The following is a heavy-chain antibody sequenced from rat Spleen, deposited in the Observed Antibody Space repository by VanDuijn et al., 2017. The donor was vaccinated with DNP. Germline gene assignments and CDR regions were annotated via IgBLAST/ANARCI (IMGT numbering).Heavy chain of an antibody. Sequence: EVQLVESGGGLVQPGRSLKLSCAASGFTFSDYYMAWVRQAPTKGLELVTYINYDGGRTYYGDSVKGRFTISRDNAKSTLYLQMNSLRSEDMATYYCARPSLGDYYSSYEGYFDYWGQGVMVTVSS. CDR3: ARPSLGDYYSSYEGYFDY. D-gene: IGHD1-2*01. J-gene: IGHJ2*01. V-gene: IGHV5-22*01. CDR2: INYDGGRT. CDR1: GFTFSDYY.